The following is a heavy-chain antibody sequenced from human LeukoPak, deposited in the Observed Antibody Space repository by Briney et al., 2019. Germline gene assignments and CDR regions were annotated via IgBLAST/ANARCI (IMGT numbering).Heavy chain of an antibody. CDR1: GLTFSDYA. V-gene: IGHV3-30*04. CDR3: ARDPWAYCSSTSCYAFDY. D-gene: IGHD2-2*01. CDR2: VSYDGSNI. J-gene: IGHJ4*02. Sequence: GGSLRPSCAASGLTFSDYALHWVRQAPGKGLQWVAVVSYDGSNIYYADSVKGRFTISRDNSKNTLYLQMNSLRAEDTAVYYCARDPWAYCSSTSCYAFDYWGQGTLVTVSS.